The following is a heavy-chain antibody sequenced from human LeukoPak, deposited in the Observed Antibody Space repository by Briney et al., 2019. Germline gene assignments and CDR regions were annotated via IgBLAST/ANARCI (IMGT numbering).Heavy chain of an antibody. J-gene: IGHJ4*02. D-gene: IGHD3-9*01. V-gene: IGHV4-34*01. CDR1: GGSFSGYY. CDR2: INHSGST. Sequence: PSETLSLTCAVYGGSFSGYYWSWIRQPPGKGLEWIGEINHSGSTNYNPSLKSRVTISVDTSKNQFSLKLSPVTAADTAVYYCARGRYDILTGYYPLDYWGQGTLVTVSS. CDR3: ARGRYDILTGYYPLDY.